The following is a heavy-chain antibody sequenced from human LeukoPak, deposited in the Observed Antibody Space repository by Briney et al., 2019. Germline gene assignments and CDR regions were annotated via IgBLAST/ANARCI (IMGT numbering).Heavy chain of an antibody. CDR3: ARGYAFVDY. CDR1: GGSFSGYY. CDR2: INHSGST. D-gene: IGHD3-16*01. J-gene: IGHJ4*02. V-gene: IGHV4-34*01. Sequence: SETLSLTCAVYGGSFSGYYWSWIRQPPGKGLEWIGEINHSGSTNYNPSLKSRVTISVDTSKNQFSLKLSSVTAADTAVYYCARGYAFVDYWGQGTLVTVSS.